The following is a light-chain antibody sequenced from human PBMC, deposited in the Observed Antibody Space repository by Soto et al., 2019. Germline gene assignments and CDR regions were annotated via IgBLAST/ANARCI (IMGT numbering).Light chain of an antibody. J-gene: IGLJ1*01. V-gene: IGLV2-11*01. CDR3: CSFSGSYISYV. CDR1: SSDVGGYNY. CDR2: DVS. Sequence: QSALTQPRSVSGSPGQSVTVSCTGTSSDVGGYNYVSWYQQHPGKAPKLMIDDVSRRPSGVPDRFSGSKSGNTDSLTISGLQAEDEADYYCCSFSGSYISYVFGAGTKVTVL.